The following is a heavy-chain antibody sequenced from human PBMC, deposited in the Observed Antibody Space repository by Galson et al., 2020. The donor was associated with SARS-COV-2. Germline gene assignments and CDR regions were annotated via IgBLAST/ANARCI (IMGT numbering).Heavy chain of an antibody. J-gene: IGHJ4*02. V-gene: IGHV5-51*01. CDR1: GYSHW. D-gene: IGHD3-10*01. CDR2: IHVGDSDT. Sequence: GESLKISCKGSGYSHWIEWVRQMPGKGLEWMGFIHVGDSDTRYSPSFEGQVTISADKSIGTAYLHWNSLKASDTAMYYCARRPGTAVVRGAPADYWGQGTLVIVSS. CDR3: ARRPGTAVVRGAPADY.